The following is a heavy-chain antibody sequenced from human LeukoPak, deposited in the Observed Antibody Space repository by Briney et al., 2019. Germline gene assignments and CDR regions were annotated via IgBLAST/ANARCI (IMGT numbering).Heavy chain of an antibody. V-gene: IGHV4-59*08. J-gene: IGHJ4*02. CDR2: IYYSGST. CDR1: GCSISSYY. D-gene: IGHD3-22*01. CDR3: ARQGQYYYDSSGYYYFDY. Sequence: KPSETLSLTCTVSGCSISSYYWSWIRQPPGKGLEWIGYIYYSGSTNYNPSLKSRVTISVDTSKNQFSLKLSSVTAADTAVYYCARQGQYYYDSSGYYYFDYWGQGTLVTVSS.